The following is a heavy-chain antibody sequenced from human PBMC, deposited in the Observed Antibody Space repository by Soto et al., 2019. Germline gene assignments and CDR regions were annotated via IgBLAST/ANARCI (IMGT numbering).Heavy chain of an antibody. CDR3: AKGYDFWSGYRSHGMDV. CDR2: ISGSGGST. D-gene: IGHD3-3*01. Sequence: SGGSLRLSCAASGFTFSSYAMSWARQAPEKGLEWVSAISGSGGSTYYADSVKGRFTISRDNSKNTLYLQMNSLRAEDTAVYYCAKGYDFWSGYRSHGMDVWGQGTTVTVSS. J-gene: IGHJ6*02. V-gene: IGHV3-23*01. CDR1: GFTFSSYA.